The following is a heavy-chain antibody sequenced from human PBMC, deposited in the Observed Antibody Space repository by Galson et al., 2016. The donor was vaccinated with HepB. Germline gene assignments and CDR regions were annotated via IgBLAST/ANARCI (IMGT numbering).Heavy chain of an antibody. CDR2: ICSSGNSV. J-gene: IGHJ3*02. V-gene: IGHV3-48*02. D-gene: IGHD3-10*01. CDR3: AAFLGELGHLYIFDI. Sequence: SLRLSCAASGFTFNTYNMNWVRQAPGEGLEWISHICSSGNSVFYADSVKARFTISRDNAKNQLFLQMKRLREGDTAVYFCAAFLGELGHLYIFDIWGQGTMVSVSS. CDR1: GFTFNTYN.